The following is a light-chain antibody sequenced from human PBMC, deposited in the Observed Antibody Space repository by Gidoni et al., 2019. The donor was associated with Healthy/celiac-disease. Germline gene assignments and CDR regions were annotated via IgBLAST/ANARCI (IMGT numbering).Light chain of an antibody. J-gene: IGKJ2*01. CDR1: QSISSY. CDR3: QQSYSTPYT. V-gene: IGKV1-39*01. Sequence: DIQMTKSPSSLSASVGDRVTITCRASQSISSYLNCYQQKPGKAPKLLIYAASSLQSGVPSRFSGSGSGTDFTLTISSLQPEDFATYYCQQSYSTPYTFGQGTKLEIK. CDR2: AAS.